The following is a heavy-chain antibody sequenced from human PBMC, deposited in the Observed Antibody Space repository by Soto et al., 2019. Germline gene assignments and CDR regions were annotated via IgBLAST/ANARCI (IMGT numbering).Heavy chain of an antibody. J-gene: IGHJ4*02. CDR3: ARVNSARPLSALVAFDY. CDR1: GGSISSNDFY. CDR2: IYYSGST. D-gene: IGHD5-12*01. Sequence: SETLSLTCIVSGGSISSNDFYWSWIRQHPGKGLEWIGYIYYSGSTYYNPSLKSRVTISVDTSKNQFSLKLSSVTAADTAVYYCARVNSARPLSALVAFDYWGQGTLVTVSS. V-gene: IGHV4-31*03.